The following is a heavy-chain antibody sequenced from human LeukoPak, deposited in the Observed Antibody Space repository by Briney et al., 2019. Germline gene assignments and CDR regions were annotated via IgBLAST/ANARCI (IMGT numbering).Heavy chain of an antibody. CDR3: AKEAGVRSIVGASGYAFDI. CDR1: GFTFSSYG. V-gene: IGHV3-30*02. J-gene: IGHJ3*02. Sequence: PGGSLRLSCAASGFTFSSYGMHWVRQAPGKGLEWVAFIRYDGSNKYYADSVKGRFTISRDNSKNTLYLQMNSLRAEDTAVYYCAKEAGVRSIVGASGYAFDIWGQGTMVTVSS. D-gene: IGHD1-26*01. CDR2: IRYDGSNK.